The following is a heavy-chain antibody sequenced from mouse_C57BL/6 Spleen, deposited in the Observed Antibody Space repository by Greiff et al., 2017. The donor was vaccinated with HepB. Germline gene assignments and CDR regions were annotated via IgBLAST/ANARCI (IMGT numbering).Heavy chain of an antibody. Sequence: QVQLQQSGPELVKPGASVKISCKASGYAFSSSWMNWVKQRPGKGLEWIGRIYPGDGDTNYNEKFKGKATLTADKSSSTAYMQLSSLTSEDSAVYFCARYYYGSSYDAMDYWGQGTSVTVSS. CDR2: IYPGDGDT. D-gene: IGHD1-1*01. CDR1: GYAFSSSW. J-gene: IGHJ4*01. CDR3: ARYYYGSSYDAMDY. V-gene: IGHV1-82*01.